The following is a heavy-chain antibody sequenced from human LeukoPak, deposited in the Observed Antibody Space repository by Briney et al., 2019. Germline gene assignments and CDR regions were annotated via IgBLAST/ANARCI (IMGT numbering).Heavy chain of an antibody. J-gene: IGHJ4*02. V-gene: IGHV3-23*01. CDR3: AKASSYDSSGYLDY. Sequence: GGSLRLSCAASGFTFSSYAMSWVRQAPGKGLEWVSAISGSGGSTYYADSVKGRFTISRDNAKNSLYLQMNSLRAEDTALYYCAKASSYDSSGYLDYWGQGTLVTVSS. CDR2: ISGSGGST. CDR1: GFTFSSYA. D-gene: IGHD3-22*01.